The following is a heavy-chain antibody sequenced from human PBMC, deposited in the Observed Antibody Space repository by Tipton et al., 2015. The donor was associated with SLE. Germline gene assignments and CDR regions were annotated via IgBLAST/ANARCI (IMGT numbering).Heavy chain of an antibody. CDR3: ARGRSSSWYRWFDP. CDR1: GGSISSGGYY. Sequence: LRLSCTVSGGSISSGGYYWSWIRQHPGKGLEWIGYIYYSGSTYYTPSLKSRVTISVDTSKNQFSLKLSSVTAADTAVYYCARGRSSSWYRWFDPWGQGTLVTVSS. D-gene: IGHD6-13*01. CDR2: IYYSGST. J-gene: IGHJ5*02. V-gene: IGHV4-31*02.